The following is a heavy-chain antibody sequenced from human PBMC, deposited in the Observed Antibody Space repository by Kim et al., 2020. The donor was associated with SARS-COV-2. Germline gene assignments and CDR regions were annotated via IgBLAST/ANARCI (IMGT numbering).Heavy chain of an antibody. Sequence: GGSLRLSCAASGFTFSSYGMHWVRQAPGKGLEWVAVISYDGSNKYYADSVKGRFTISRDNSKNTLYLQMNSLRAEDTAVYYCAKGGIQLWSTLVFDYWGQGTLVTVSS. CDR3: AKGGIQLWSTLVFDY. V-gene: IGHV3-30*18. CDR2: ISYDGSNK. J-gene: IGHJ4*02. CDR1: GFTFSSYG. D-gene: IGHD5-18*01.